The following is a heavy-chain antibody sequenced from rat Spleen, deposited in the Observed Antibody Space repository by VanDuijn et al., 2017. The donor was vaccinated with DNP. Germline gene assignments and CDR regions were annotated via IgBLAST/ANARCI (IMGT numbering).Heavy chain of an antibody. Sequence: VQLQESGPGLVEPSQSLSLTCSVTGYSITSCCRWTWIRKFPGHKLEWMGYINSAGSTNYNPSLKSRISITRDTSKNQFFLQLSSVTTEDTATYYCARWNIGTSTLDYWGQGVMVTVSS. CDR1: GYSITSCCR. D-gene: IGHD1-5*01. V-gene: IGHV3-3*01. CDR3: ARWNIGTSTLDY. CDR2: INSAGST. J-gene: IGHJ2*01.